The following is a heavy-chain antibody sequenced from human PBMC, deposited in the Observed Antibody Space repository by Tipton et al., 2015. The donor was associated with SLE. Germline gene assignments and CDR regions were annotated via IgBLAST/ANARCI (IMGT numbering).Heavy chain of an antibody. V-gene: IGHV3-23*01. D-gene: IGHD1/OR15-1a*01. CDR1: GFTFSSYA. CDR2: ISGGGGST. Sequence: SLRLSCATSGFTFSSYALSWVRRAPGKGLEWVSAISGGGGSTYYADSVKGRFSISIDKSKKTLFLQMNSLRVDDTATYYCAKFEKTTDFYLDSWGQGTLDSVSS. J-gene: IGHJ4*02. CDR3: AKFEKTTDFYLDS.